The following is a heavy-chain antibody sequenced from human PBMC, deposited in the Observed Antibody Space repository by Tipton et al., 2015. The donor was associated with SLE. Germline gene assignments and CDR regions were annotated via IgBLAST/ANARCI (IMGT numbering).Heavy chain of an antibody. CDR1: GGSFSGYY. Sequence: TLSLTCAVYGGSFSGYYWSWIRQPPGKGLEWIGEINHSGSTNYNPSLKSRVTISVDTSKNQFSLKLSSVTAADTAVYYCARGLAGPIVVVPAAMGWFDPWGQGTLVTISS. J-gene: IGHJ5*02. CDR2: INHSGST. CDR3: ARGLAGPIVVVPAAMGWFDP. V-gene: IGHV4-34*01. D-gene: IGHD2-2*01.